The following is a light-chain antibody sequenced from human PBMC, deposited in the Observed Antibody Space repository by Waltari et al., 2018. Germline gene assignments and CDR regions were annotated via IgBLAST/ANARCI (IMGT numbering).Light chain of an antibody. CDR2: GAS. CDR1: QIISNY. V-gene: IGKV1-39*01. CDR3: QQSYSNMYT. Sequence: IQMTQSPTSLSASVGARVTITCRTNQIISNYLNWYQQKPGRAPKLLIYGASTLKAGVPSRFSGSGSGKDFTLTISSLQTEDFATYYCQQSYSNMYTFGQGTK. J-gene: IGKJ2*01.